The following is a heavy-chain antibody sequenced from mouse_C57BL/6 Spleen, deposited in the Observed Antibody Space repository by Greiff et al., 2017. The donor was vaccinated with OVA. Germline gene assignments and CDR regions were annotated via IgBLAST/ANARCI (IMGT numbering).Heavy chain of an antibody. CDR3: TRGNYGSSYFDY. D-gene: IGHD1-1*01. J-gene: IGHJ2*01. Sequence: QVQLQQSGAELVRPGASVTLSCKASGYTFTDYEMHWVKQTPVHGLEWIGAIDPETGGTAYNQKFKGKAILTADISSSTAYMELRSLTSEDSAVYYCTRGNYGSSYFDYWGQGTTLTVSS. CDR1: GYTFTDYE. CDR2: IDPETGGT. V-gene: IGHV1-15*01.